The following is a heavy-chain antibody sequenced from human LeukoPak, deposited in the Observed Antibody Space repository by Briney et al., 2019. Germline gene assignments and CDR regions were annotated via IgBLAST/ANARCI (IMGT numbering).Heavy chain of an antibody. CDR1: GFTFSIYG. CDR2: IWNDGSNK. J-gene: IGHJ4*02. V-gene: IGHV3-33*01. Sequence: GGSLRLSCAASGFTFSIYGMHWVRQAPGKGLEWVAVIWNDGSNKYYADSVKGRFTISRDNSKNTLYLQMNSLRAEDTAVYSCARASGPFDYWGQGTLVTVSS. D-gene: IGHD3-10*01. CDR3: ARASGPFDY.